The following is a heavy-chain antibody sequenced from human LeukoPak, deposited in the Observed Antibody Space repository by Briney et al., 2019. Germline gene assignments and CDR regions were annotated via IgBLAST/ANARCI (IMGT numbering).Heavy chain of an antibody. CDR3: VRVTSPFFDSGAQDVFDL. CDR2: ISHSGTST. CDR1: GFTFEDYA. Sequence: GGSVRLSCAVTGFTFEDYAMSWVRHPPGQGLEWLSYISHSGTSTRYADSVRGRFTISRDNAQNSLYLQMYSLRGDDTPLYYCVRVTSPFFDSGAQDVFDLWGQGTMVTVS. V-gene: IGHV3-20*04. J-gene: IGHJ3*01. D-gene: IGHD3-22*01.